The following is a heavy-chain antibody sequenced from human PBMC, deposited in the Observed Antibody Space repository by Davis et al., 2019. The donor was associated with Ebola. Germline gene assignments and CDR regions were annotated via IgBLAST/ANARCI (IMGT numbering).Heavy chain of an antibody. D-gene: IGHD2-15*01. Sequence: ASVKVSCKASGYTFTGYYMHWVRQAPGQGLEWMGWINPNSGGTNYAQKFQGRVTMTRDTSTSTVYMELSSLRSEDTAVYYCARGSCSGGSCRTYYYYGMDVWGQGTTVTVSS. CDR3: ARGSCSGGSCRTYYYYGMDV. CDR2: INPNSGGT. J-gene: IGHJ6*02. CDR1: GYTFTGYY. V-gene: IGHV1-2*02.